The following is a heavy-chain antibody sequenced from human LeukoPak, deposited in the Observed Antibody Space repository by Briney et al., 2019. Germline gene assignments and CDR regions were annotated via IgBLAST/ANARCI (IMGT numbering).Heavy chain of an antibody. J-gene: IGHJ4*02. CDR2: IQYDGSNR. CDR1: GFTFSSYG. V-gene: IGHV3-30*02. D-gene: IGHD5-18*01. CDR3: AKSSSRLDTSSFEY. Sequence: GGSLRLSCAASGFTFSSYGIHWVRQAPGKGLDGVTFIQYDGSNRYADSVKGRFTISRDNSKNVLYLQMNSLRAEDTALYYCAKSSSRLDTSSFEYWGQGTLVTVSS.